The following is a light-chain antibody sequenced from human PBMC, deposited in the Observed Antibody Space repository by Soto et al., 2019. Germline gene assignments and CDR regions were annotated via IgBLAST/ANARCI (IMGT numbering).Light chain of an antibody. CDR3: SSYAGSSLL. CDR2: EVS. J-gene: IGLJ2*01. V-gene: IGLV2-8*01. CDR1: SRDVGAYKY. Sequence: QSALTQPPSASGSPGQSFTISCTGTSRDVGAYKYVSWYQQHPGKAPKLMIYEVSRRPSGVPDRFSGSKSGNTASLTVSGLQAEDEAEYYCSSYAGSSLLFGGGTKLTVL.